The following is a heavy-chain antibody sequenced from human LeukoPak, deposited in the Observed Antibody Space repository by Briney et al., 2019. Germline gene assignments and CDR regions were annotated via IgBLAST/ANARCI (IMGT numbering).Heavy chain of an antibody. CDR3: ACSGYSYGYREDWFDP. V-gene: IGHV4-59*01. CDR1: GGSISSYY. D-gene: IGHD5-18*01. Sequence: SETLSLTCTVSGGSISSYYWSWIRQPPGKGLEWIGYIYYSGSTNYNPSLTSRVTISVDTSKNQFSLKLSSVTAADTAVYYCACSGYSYGYREDWFDPWGQGTLVTVSS. CDR2: IYYSGST. J-gene: IGHJ5*02.